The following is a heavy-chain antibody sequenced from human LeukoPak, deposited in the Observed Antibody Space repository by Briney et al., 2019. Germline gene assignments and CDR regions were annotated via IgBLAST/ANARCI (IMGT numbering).Heavy chain of an antibody. CDR3: AKAKGGYYDSSGYSNAFDF. D-gene: IGHD3-22*01. CDR1: GFTISSNG. V-gene: IGHV3-30*02. CDR2: IQYDGSEK. Sequence: GGSLRLSCAASGFTISSNGMHWVRQAPGKGLEWVAFIQYDGSEKYYADSVKGRFTISRDNSKNTLYLQMNSLRAEDTAVYYCAKAKGGYYDSSGYSNAFDFWGQGTMVTVSS. J-gene: IGHJ3*01.